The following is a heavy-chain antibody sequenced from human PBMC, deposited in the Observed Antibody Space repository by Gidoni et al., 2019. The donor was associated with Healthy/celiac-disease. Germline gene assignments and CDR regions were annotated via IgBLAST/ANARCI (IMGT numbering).Heavy chain of an antibody. CDR1: GFTFSSYG. V-gene: IGHV3-30*18. J-gene: IGHJ6*02. D-gene: IGHD3-22*01. CDR2: ISYDGSNK. CDR3: AKGGMIVAYGMDV. Sequence: QVQLVESGGGVVQPGRSRRLSCAASGFTFSSYGMHWVRQAPGKGLGWVAVISYDGSNKYYADSVKGRFTISRDNSKNTLYLQMNSLRAEDTAVYYCAKGGMIVAYGMDVWGQGTTVTVSS.